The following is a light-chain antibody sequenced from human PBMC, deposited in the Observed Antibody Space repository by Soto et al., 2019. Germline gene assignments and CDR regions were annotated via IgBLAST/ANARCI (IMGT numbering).Light chain of an antibody. V-gene: IGLV1-51*01. CDR2: DNN. J-gene: IGLJ2*01. Sequence: QSVLTQPPSVSAAPGQKVTISCSGSSSNIGNNYVSWYQQLPGTAPKLLIYDNNQRPSGIPDRFSGSKSATSATLGITGLQTGDEADYYCGTWASSLTAVVFGGGTKLTVL. CDR1: SSNIGNNY. CDR3: GTWASSLTAVV.